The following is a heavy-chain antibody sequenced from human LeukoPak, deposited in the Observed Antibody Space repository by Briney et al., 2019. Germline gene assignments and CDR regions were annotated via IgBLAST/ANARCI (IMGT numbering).Heavy chain of an antibody. CDR2: INHSGGT. V-gene: IGHV4-34*01. CDR3: ARVLNGIQLWFGFDY. D-gene: IGHD5-18*01. CDR1: GGSFSGYY. J-gene: IGHJ4*02. Sequence: AGTLCLTCAAYGGSFSGYYWSWIRQPPGKGLECIGEINHSGGTNYNPSLKRRVTISVATSKNQFSLKLSSVTAADTAVYCCARVLNGIQLWFGFDYWGQGTLVTVSS.